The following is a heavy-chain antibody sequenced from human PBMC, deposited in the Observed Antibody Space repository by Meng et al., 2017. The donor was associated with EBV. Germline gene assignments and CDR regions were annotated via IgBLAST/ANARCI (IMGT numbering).Heavy chain of an antibody. CDR3: ASESGRGFTPDY. CDR1: GGTFRSYN. D-gene: IGHD3-10*01. Sequence: AEEKKPGASVSCSCSCSGGTFRSYNVSVVRQAPGQGHELMGGLIPMSDAPHYAQKFQGRVSITADESASTHYMHLSGLTSDDTAVYYCASESGRGFTPDYWGQGTLVTVSS. CDR2: LIPMSDAP. V-gene: IGHV1-69*01. J-gene: IGHJ4*02.